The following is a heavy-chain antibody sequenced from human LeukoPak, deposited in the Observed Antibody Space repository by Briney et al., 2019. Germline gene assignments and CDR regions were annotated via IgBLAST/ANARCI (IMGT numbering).Heavy chain of an antibody. CDR2: INHSGST. Sequence: PSETLSLTCAVYGGSFSGYYWSWIRQPPGKGLEWIGEINHSGSTNYNPSLKSRVTISVDTSKNQFSLKLSSVTAADTAVYYCARGGPLGYCSSSSCYIWFDPWGQGTLATVSS. CDR3: ARGGPLGYCSSSSCYIWFDP. J-gene: IGHJ5*02. CDR1: GGSFSGYY. D-gene: IGHD2-2*02. V-gene: IGHV4-34*01.